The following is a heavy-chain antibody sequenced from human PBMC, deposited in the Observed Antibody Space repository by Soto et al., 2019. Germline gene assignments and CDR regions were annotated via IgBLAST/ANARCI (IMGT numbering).Heavy chain of an antibody. D-gene: IGHD3-10*01. CDR3: ARGVGSGSYYNRYTWFDP. CDR1: GYTFTNYG. CDR2: INVYNGNT. J-gene: IGHJ5*02. V-gene: IGHV1-18*01. Sequence: ASVKVSCKASGYTFTNYGISWVRQAPGQGLEWMGWINVYNGNTKYAQRVQGRVTMTTDTSTSTAYMELRSLRSDDTAVYYCARGVGSGSYYNRYTWFDPWGQGTLVTVSS.